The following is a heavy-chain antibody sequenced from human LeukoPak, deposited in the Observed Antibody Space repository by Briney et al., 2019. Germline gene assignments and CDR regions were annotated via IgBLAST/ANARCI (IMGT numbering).Heavy chain of an antibody. Sequence: GASVKVSCKASGYTFNSNFMHWVRQAPGQGLEWMGIINPRSGNTTYAQKFQGRVTMTRDTSTSTVYMELSSLRSEDTAVYYCAIHLGYGSGRYFDYWGQGTLVTVSS. CDR3: AIHLGYGSGRYFDY. CDR2: INPRSGNT. D-gene: IGHD3-10*01. J-gene: IGHJ4*02. V-gene: IGHV1-46*02. CDR1: GYTFNSNF.